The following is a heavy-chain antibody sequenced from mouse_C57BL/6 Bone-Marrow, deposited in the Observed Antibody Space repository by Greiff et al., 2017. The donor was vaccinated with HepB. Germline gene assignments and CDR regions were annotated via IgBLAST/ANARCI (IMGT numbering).Heavy chain of an antibody. Sequence: QVQLQQPGAELVKPGASVKLSCKASGYTFTSYWMQWVKQRPGQGLEWIGEIDPSDSYTNYNQKFKGKATLTVDTSSSTAYMQISSLTAEDSAVYYCARHGYYDPFAYWGQGTLVTVSA. CDR3: ARHGYYDPFAY. CDR1: GYTFTSYW. D-gene: IGHD2-3*01. J-gene: IGHJ3*01. CDR2: IDPSDSYT. V-gene: IGHV1-50*01.